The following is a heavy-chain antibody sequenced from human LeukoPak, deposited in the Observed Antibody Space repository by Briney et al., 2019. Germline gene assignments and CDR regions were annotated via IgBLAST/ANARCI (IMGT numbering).Heavy chain of an antibody. Sequence: GGSLRLSCAASGFTFDDYAMNWVRQAPGKGLEWVSAISGSGGSTYYADSVKGRFTISRDNSKNTLYLQMNSLRVEDTAVYYCAKLYTGVVLKAFDIWGQGTMVTVSS. D-gene: IGHD5-18*01. CDR2: ISGSGGST. J-gene: IGHJ3*02. CDR1: GFTFDDYA. CDR3: AKLYTGVVLKAFDI. V-gene: IGHV3-23*01.